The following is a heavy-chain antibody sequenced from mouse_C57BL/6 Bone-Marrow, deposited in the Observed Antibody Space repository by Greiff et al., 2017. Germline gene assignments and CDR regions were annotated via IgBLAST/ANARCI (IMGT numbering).Heavy chain of an antibody. CDR1: GFTFSSYA. CDR3: ARDSSGGLDY. V-gene: IGHV5-4*01. CDR2: ISDGGSYT. J-gene: IGHJ2*01. Sequence: EVKLVESGGGLVKPGGSLKLSCAASGFTFSSYAMSWVRQTPEKRLEWVATISDGGSYTYYPDNVKGRFTISRDNAKNNLYLQMSHLKSEDTAMYYCARDSSGGLDYGGHGTTLTVSS. D-gene: IGHD3-2*02.